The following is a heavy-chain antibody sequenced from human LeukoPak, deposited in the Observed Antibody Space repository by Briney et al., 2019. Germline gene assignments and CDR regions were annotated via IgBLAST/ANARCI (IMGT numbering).Heavy chain of an antibody. CDR1: GYTFTSYD. V-gene: IGHV1-8*01. CDR2: MNPNSGNT. CDR3: ARGSPNMGLVNWFDP. Sequence: ASVKVSCKASGYTFTSYDINWVRQATGQGLEWRGWMNPNSGNTGYAQKFQGRGTMTRNTSISTAYMELSSLRSEDTAVYYCARGSPNMGLVNWFDPWGQGTLVTVSS. D-gene: IGHD3-16*01. J-gene: IGHJ5*02.